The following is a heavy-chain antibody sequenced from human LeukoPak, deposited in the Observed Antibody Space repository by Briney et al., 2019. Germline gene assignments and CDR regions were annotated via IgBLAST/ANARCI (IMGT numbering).Heavy chain of an antibody. CDR2: IYAGDSNT. CDR3: ARLGGDLYCTSTRCFYDY. CDR1: GYRFTSYW. V-gene: IGHV5-51*01. D-gene: IGHD2-2*01. J-gene: IGHJ4*02. Sequence: GESLKISCKGSGYRFTSYWIGWVRRMPGKGLEWMGLIYAGDSNTRYRPPFQGQVTISVDKSISTAYLQWSSLKASDTAMYYCARLGGDLYCTSTRCFYDYWGQGTLVTVSP.